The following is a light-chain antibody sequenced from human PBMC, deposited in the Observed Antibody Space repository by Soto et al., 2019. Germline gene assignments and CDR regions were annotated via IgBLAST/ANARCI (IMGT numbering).Light chain of an antibody. CDR1: SSNIGRSS. V-gene: IGLV1-44*01. CDR2: SND. Sequence: QSVLTQAPSAPGTPGQRVTISCSGSSSNIGRSSVNWYQHLPGTAPKLLIYSNDRRPSGVPERFSGSKSGTSASLAISGLQSEDEADYYCSAWDDSLNGLYVFGTGTKVTVL. CDR3: SAWDDSLNGLYV. J-gene: IGLJ1*01.